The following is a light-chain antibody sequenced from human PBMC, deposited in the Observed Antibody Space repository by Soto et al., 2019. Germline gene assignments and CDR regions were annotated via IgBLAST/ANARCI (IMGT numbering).Light chain of an antibody. CDR2: DAA. CDR3: QQRSNWPSIT. CDR1: QSVSSY. V-gene: IGKV3-11*01. J-gene: IGKJ5*01. Sequence: EIVLTQSPATLSLSPGERATLSCRASQSVSSYLAWYQQKPGQAPRLLIYDAANRATGIPARFSGSGSGTDFTLTISILEPEDFAVYYCQQRSNWPSITFGQGTRLEI.